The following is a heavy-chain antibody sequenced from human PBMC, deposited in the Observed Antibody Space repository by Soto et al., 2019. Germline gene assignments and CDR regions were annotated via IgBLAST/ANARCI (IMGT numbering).Heavy chain of an antibody. CDR3: ASHHYSSDSYYIAVEWFDP. CDR1: GGSIISTISY. Sequence: SETLSLTCTVSGGSIISTISYWGWIRQPPGKGLEWIGSIHYSWSTYYNPSLKSRVTISVDTSKNQFSLKLSSVTAADTAVYYGASHHYSSDSYYIAVEWFDPWGQVTAVTGS. CDR2: IHYSWST. D-gene: IGHD3-10*01. V-gene: IGHV4-39*01. J-gene: IGHJ5*02.